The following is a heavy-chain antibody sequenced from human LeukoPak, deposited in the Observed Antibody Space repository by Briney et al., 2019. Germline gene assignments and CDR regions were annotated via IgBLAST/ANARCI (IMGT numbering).Heavy chain of an antibody. CDR2: IRYDGSNK. J-gene: IGHJ3*02. CDR1: GFTFSSYG. D-gene: IGHD2-21*02. CDR3: ARDLGGDHATGAFDI. V-gene: IGHV3-30*02. Sequence: PGGSLRLSCAASGFTFSSYGMHWVRQAPGKGLEWVAFIRYDGSNKYYADSVKGRFTISRDNSKNTLYLQMNSLRAEDTAVYYCARDLGGDHATGAFDIWGQGTMVTVSS.